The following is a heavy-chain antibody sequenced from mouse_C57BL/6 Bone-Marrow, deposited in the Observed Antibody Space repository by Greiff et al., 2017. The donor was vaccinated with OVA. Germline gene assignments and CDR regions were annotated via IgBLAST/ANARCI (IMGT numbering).Heavy chain of an antibody. CDR1: GYSITSGYY. Sequence: EVQLVESGPGLVKPSQSLSLTCSVTGYSITSGYYWNWIRQFPGNKLEWMGYISYDGSNNYNPSLKNRISITRDTSKNQFFLKLNSVTTEDTATYDCARDRYGYDEGYYFDYWGQGTTLTVSS. D-gene: IGHD2-2*01. J-gene: IGHJ2*01. CDR3: ARDRYGYDEGYYFDY. CDR2: ISYDGSN. V-gene: IGHV3-6*01.